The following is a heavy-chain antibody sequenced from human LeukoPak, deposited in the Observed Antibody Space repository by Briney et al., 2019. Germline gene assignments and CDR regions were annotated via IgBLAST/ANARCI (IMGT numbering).Heavy chain of an antibody. CDR1: GYTFTSYG. CDR3: ARVGSSGSYANDEHFDY. D-gene: IGHD6-19*01. V-gene: IGHV1-18*01. CDR2: ISAYNGNT. J-gene: IGHJ4*02. Sequence: ASVKVSCKASGYTFTSYGISWVRQAPGQGLEWMGWISAYNGNTNYAQKLQGRVTMTTDTSTSTAYMELRSLRSDDTAVYYCARVGSSGSYANDEHFDYWGQGTLVTVSS.